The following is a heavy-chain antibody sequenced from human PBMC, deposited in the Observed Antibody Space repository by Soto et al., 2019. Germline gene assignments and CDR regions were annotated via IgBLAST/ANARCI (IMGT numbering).Heavy chain of an antibody. CDR3: VKGSDVARQELDY. J-gene: IGHJ4*02. CDR2: ISADGSDK. Sequence: QVQLVESGGGVVQPGRSLRLSCAASGFTFSNFGMHWVRQAPGKGLEWVAAISADGSDKYFSGSVKGRFTISRDNSKNTLFLQMNILRVEDTAVYYCVKGSDVARQELDYWGQGTLVTVSS. D-gene: IGHD3-3*01. V-gene: IGHV3-30*18. CDR1: GFTFSNFG.